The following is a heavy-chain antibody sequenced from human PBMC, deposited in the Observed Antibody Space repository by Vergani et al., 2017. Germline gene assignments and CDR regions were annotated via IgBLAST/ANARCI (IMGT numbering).Heavy chain of an antibody. D-gene: IGHD6-13*01. V-gene: IGHV4-38-2*01. CDR1: GYSISSGHY. J-gene: IGHJ2*01. CDR2: IYHSGST. Sequence: QVQLQESGPGLVKPSETLSLTCAVSGYSISSGHYWGWLRQPPGKGLEWIGSIYHSGSTYYNPSLKSRVTISVDTSKNQFSLKLSSVTAADTAVYYCARPGSSSWYQVSWYFDLWGRGTLVTVSS. CDR3: ARPGSSSWYQVSWYFDL.